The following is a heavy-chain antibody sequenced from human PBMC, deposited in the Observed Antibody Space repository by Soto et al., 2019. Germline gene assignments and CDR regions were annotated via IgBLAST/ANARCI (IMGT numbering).Heavy chain of an antibody. CDR2: INPNSGGT. CDR3: ARVEVADASRDYYGMDV. CDR1: GYTFTGYY. D-gene: IGHD6-19*01. Sequence: SVKVSCKASGYTFTGYYMHWVRQAPGQGLEWMGWINPNSGGTNYAQKFQGRVTMTRDTSISTAYMELSRLRSDDTAVYYCARVEVADASRDYYGMDVWGQGTTVTVSS. J-gene: IGHJ6*02. V-gene: IGHV1-2*02.